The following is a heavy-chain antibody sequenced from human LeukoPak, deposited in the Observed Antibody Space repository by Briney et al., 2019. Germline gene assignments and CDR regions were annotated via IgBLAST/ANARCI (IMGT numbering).Heavy chain of an antibody. CDR3: AKEQQLESFDY. Sequence: GGSLRLSCAASGFTFSSYEMNWVRQAPGKGREWVSYISSSCSTIYYADSVKGRFTISRDNAKNSLYLQMNSLRAEDTAVYYCAKEQQLESFDYWGQGTLVTVSS. J-gene: IGHJ4*02. CDR1: GFTFSSYE. D-gene: IGHD6-13*01. CDR2: ISSSCSTI. V-gene: IGHV3-48*03.